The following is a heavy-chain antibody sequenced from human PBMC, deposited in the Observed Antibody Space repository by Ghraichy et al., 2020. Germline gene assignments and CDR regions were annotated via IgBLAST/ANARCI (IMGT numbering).Heavy chain of an antibody. CDR1: GGSFSGYY. V-gene: IGHV4-34*01. Sequence: SETLSLTCAVYGGSFSGYYWSWIRQPPGKGLEWIGEINHSGSTNYNPSLKSRVTISVDTSKNQFSLKLSSVTAADTAVYYCAREEQVWGSYHDYFDYWGQGTLVTVSS. CDR3: AREEQVWGSYHDYFDY. J-gene: IGHJ4*02. D-gene: IGHD3-16*01. CDR2: INHSGST.